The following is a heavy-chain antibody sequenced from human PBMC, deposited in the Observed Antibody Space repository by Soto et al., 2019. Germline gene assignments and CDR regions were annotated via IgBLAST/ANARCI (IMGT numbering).Heavy chain of an antibody. Sequence: QVQLQESGPGLVKPSETLSLICTVSGGSVNSGSHYWSWIRQPPGKGLEWIGYIYYSATTNYNPSLKSRVTISVDTSKNQFSLKLSSVTAADTAVYYCARYPYYFDSSADYFDYWGQGTLVTVSS. D-gene: IGHD3-22*01. V-gene: IGHV4-61*01. CDR1: GGSVNSGSHY. CDR2: IYYSATT. CDR3: ARYPYYFDSSADYFDY. J-gene: IGHJ4*02.